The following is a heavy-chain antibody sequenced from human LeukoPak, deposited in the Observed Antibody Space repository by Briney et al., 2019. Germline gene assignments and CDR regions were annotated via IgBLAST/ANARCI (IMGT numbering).Heavy chain of an antibody. CDR1: GFTFGDYA. J-gene: IGHJ4*02. D-gene: IGHD3-22*01. Sequence: PGGSLRLSCTASGFTFGDYAMSWVRQAPGKGLEWVGFIRSKAYGGTTEYAASVKGRFTISRDDSKSIAYLQMNSLKTEDTAVYYCTSPLSSYYYDSSGYLTDFADYWGQGTLVTVSS. CDR3: TSPLSSYYYDSSGYLTDFADY. CDR2: IRSKAYGGTT. V-gene: IGHV3-49*04.